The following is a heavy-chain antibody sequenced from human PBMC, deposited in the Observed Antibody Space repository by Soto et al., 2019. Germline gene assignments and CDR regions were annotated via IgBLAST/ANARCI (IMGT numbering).Heavy chain of an antibody. CDR2: INHRGSL. CDR1: CGSLSGSS. CDR3: AAGGGFINSRMVPFDP. J-gene: IGHJ5*02. V-gene: IGHV4-34*01. D-gene: IGHD2-8*01. Sequence: SETLSLTCAISCGSLSGSSWNWIRQFPGKGLEWIGEINHRGSLNYNPSVESRVTISVDKSRNQFSLKLRSVTAADTAVYYCAAGGGFINSRMVPFDPWGQGTLVTVSS.